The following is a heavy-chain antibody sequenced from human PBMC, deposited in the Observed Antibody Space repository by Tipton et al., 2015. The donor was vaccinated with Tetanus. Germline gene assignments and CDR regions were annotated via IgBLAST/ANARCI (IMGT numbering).Heavy chain of an antibody. CDR2: IYYSGNT. CDR1: GGSISDSDYH. V-gene: IGHV4-39*01. J-gene: IGHJ4*02. CDR3: SREKSSSSDY. D-gene: IGHD6-6*01. Sequence: GLVKPSETLSLTCTVSGGSISDSDYHWGWVRQPPGKGLDWIGSIYYSGNTYYKPSLKSRVTISVDPSKNQFSLKLTSVTAADTAVYYCSREKSSSSDYWGQGTLVTVSS.